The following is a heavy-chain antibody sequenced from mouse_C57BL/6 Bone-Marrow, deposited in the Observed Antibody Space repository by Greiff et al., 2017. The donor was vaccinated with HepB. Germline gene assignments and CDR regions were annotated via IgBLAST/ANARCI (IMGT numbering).Heavy chain of an antibody. CDR2: ILPGSGST. V-gene: IGHV1-9*01. J-gene: IGHJ3*01. CDR3: ARGGAYYSNYEGVWFAY. Sequence: VQLQQSGAELMKPGASVKLSCKATGYTFTGYWIEWVKQRPGHGLEWIGEILPGSGSTNYNEKFKGKATFTADTSSNTAYMQLSSLTTEDSAIYYSARGGAYYSNYEGVWFAYWGQGTLVTVSA. CDR1: GYTFTGYW. D-gene: IGHD2-5*01.